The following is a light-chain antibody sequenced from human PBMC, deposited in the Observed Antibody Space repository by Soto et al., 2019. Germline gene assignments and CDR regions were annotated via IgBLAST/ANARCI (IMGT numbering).Light chain of an antibody. J-gene: IGKJ2*01. CDR1: QSISSY. CDR3: QQSYSTHT. CDR2: AAP. Sequence: DIQMTQSPSSLSASVGDRVTITCRASQSISSYLNWYQQKPGKAPKLLIYAAPSLQSGVPSRFSGSGSGTDFTLTISSLQPEDFATYYCQQSYSTHTFGQGTKLEIK. V-gene: IGKV1-39*01.